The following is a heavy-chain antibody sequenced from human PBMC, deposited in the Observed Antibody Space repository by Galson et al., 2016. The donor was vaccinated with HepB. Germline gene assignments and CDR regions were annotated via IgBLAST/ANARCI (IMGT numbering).Heavy chain of an antibody. D-gene: IGHD4-17*01. CDR2: IYYSGNT. V-gene: IGHV4-31*03. CDR1: GASISGGGYY. Sequence: TLSLTCTVSGASISGGGYYWSWIRQHPGKGLEWIGYIYYSGNTFYNPSLKSRVTISVDTSKNQFSLKLNSVTAADTAVYFCAVRSPTTGTRRSAYMDVWGKGTTVTASS. CDR3: AVRSPTTGTRRSAYMDV. J-gene: IGHJ6*03.